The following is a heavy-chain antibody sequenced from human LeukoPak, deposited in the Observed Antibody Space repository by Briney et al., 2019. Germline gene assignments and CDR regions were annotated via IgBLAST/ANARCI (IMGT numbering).Heavy chain of an antibody. CDR1: GGTFSSYA. J-gene: IGHJ6*03. CDR2: IIPIFGTA. Sequence: SVKVSCKASGGTFSSYAISWVRQAPGQGLEWMGGIIPIFGTANYAQKFQGRVTITADESTSTAYIELSSLRSEDTAVYYCARGYSSSRNYYYYYYYMDVWGKGTTVTVSS. D-gene: IGHD6-13*01. CDR3: ARGYSSSRNYYYYYYYMDV. V-gene: IGHV1-69*01.